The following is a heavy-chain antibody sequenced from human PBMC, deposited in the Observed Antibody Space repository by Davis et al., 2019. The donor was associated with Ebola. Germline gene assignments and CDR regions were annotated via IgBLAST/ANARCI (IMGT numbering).Heavy chain of an antibody. J-gene: IGHJ6*02. Sequence: AASVKVPCKASGYTFTSYGISWVRQAPGQGLEWMGRIIPILGIANYAQKFQGRVTITADKSTSTAYMELSSLRSEDTAVYYCARVKARSYYTQYYYYGMDVWGQGTTVTVSS. CDR3: ARVKARSYYTQYYYYGMDV. CDR2: IIPILGIA. V-gene: IGHV1-69*04. D-gene: IGHD1-26*01. CDR1: GYTFTSYG.